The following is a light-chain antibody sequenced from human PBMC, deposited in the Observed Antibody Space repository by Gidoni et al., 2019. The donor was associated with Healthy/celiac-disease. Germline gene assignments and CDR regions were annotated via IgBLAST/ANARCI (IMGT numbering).Light chain of an antibody. CDR1: QSVSSN. CDR2: GAS. CDR3: QQYNNWRGYT. Sequence: EIVMTQSPATLSVSPWERATLSCRASQSVSSNLAWYQQKPGQAPRLLISGASSGSGTEFTLTISSLQSEDFAVYYCQQYNNWRGYTFGQGTKLEIK. J-gene: IGKJ2*01. V-gene: IGKV3-15*01.